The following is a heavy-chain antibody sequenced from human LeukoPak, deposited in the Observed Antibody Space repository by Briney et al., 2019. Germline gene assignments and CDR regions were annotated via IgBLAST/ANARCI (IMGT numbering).Heavy chain of an antibody. V-gene: IGHV1-69*04. D-gene: IGHD3-22*01. CDR3: AKGIVVVTYGMDV. J-gene: IGHJ6*02. CDR2: IITILGIA. Sequence: SVKVSCKASGGTFSSYAISWVRQAPGQGLEWMGRIITILGIANYAQKFQGRVTITADKSTSTAYMELSSLRSEDTTVYYCAKGIVVVTYGMDVWGQGTTVTVSS. CDR1: GGTFSSYA.